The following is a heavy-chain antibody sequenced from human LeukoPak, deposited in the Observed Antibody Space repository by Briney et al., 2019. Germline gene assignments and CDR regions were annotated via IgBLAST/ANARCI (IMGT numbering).Heavy chain of an antibody. CDR1: GFTFSSYG. J-gene: IGHJ6*02. V-gene: IGHV3-33*01. D-gene: IGHD2-2*01. CDR2: IWYDGSNK. CDR3: ARDIVVVPAAMRHYYGMDV. Sequence: GRSLRLSCAASGFTFSSYGMHWVRQAPGKGLEWVAVIWYDGSNKYYADSVKGRFTISRDNSKNTLYLQMNSLRAEDTAVYYCARDIVVVPAAMRHYYGMDVWGQGTTVTVSS.